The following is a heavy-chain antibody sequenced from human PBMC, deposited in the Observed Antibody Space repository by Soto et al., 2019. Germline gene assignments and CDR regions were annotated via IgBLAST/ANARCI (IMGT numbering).Heavy chain of an antibody. J-gene: IGHJ6*02. V-gene: IGHV4-31*03. D-gene: IGHD2-15*01. CDR3: ARGPCSGGSCYLPYYYYGMDV. CDR1: GGSISSGGYY. CDR2: IYYSGST. Sequence: SETLSLTCTVSGGSISSGGYYWSWIRQHPGKGLEWIGYIYYSGSTYYNPSLKSRVTISVDTSKNQFSLKLSSVTAADTAVYYCARGPCSGGSCYLPYYYYGMDVWGQGTTVTVSS.